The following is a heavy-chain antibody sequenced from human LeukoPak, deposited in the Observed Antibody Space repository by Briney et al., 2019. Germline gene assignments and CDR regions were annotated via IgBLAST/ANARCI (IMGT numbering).Heavy chain of an antibody. V-gene: IGHV4-34*01. CDR3: ARRNRIRYFDY. CDR2: INHSGST. CDR1: GGSFSGYY. D-gene: IGHD1-14*01. Sequence: SETLSLTCAVYGGSFSGYYWSWIRQPPGKGLEWIGEINHSGSTNYNPSLKSRVTISVDTSKNQFSLKLSSVTAADTAVYYCARRNRIRYFDYWGQGTLVTVSS. J-gene: IGHJ4*02.